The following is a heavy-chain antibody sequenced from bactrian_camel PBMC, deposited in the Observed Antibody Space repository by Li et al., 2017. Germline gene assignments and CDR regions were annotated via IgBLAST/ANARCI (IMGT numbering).Heavy chain of an antibody. CDR1: GFNFDSYA. CDR2: LSRNGAT. D-gene: IGHD7*01. Sequence: VQLVESGGGLVQPGGSLRLSCAASGFNFDSYAMTWVRQAPGNKCEVVSTLSRNGATYSGDSVKGRFTISRDNAKNTVYLQMNSLKTEDTAVYYCAFNGWVEHEGRCGTGNQGTQVTVS. V-gene: IGHV3S67*01. J-gene: IGHJ4*01.